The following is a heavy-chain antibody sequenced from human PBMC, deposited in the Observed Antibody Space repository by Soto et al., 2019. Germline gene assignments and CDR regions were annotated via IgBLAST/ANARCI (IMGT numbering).Heavy chain of an antibody. D-gene: IGHD6-6*01. Sequence: EVQLVESGGGLVQPGQSLRLSCIGSGFTFGDYAMSWFRQAPGKGLEWVGFIRSKPYGGTTEYAASVKGRFTISRAASKTTASLQMNSLKTEVTAMYYCTTRSYFDYWGPRPVVTVSS. V-gene: IGHV3-49*03. CDR1: GFTFGDYA. CDR3: TTRSYFDY. J-gene: IGHJ4*02. CDR2: IRSKPYGGTT.